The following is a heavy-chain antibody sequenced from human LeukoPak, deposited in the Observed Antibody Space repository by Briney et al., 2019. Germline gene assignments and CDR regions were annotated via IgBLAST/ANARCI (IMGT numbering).Heavy chain of an antibody. CDR1: GYSFTSSL. D-gene: IGHD3-10*01. Sequence: PGESLKISCQASGYSFTSSLIGWVRQMPGEGLEWMGIINPADSLTRYSPSFQGQVTISADKSITTAYLQWSSLKASDTAMYYCARHHSGSSFDIWGQGTKVTASS. V-gene: IGHV5-51*01. CDR2: INPADSLT. J-gene: IGHJ3*02. CDR3: ARHHSGSSFDI.